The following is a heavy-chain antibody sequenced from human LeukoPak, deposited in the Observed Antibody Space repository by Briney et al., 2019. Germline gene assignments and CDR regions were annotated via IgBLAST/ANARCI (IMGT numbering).Heavy chain of an antibody. CDR2: ISGSGDST. J-gene: IGHJ6*02. Sequence: GGSLRLSCEASGVTFSSYAMSWVRQAPGKGLEWVSAISGSGDSTYYAGSVKGRFTVSRDNSKNTLYLQMNSLRVEDTAVYYCAKGGRDYYASGSYYSRLYGMDVWGQGTTVTVSS. V-gene: IGHV3-23*01. D-gene: IGHD3-10*01. CDR3: AKGGRDYYASGSYYSRLYGMDV. CDR1: GVTFSSYA.